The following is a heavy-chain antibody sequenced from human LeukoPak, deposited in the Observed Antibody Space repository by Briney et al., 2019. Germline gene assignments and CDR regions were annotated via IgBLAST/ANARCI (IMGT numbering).Heavy chain of an antibody. CDR2: IKQDGSEK. V-gene: IGHV3-7*01. CDR1: GFTFSSYW. Sequence: GGALRLSCAASGFTFSSYWMSWVRQAPGKGLEGVAHIKQDGSEKYYVDSVKGRFTISRDNAKNSLYLQMNSLRAEDTAVYYCAREASRYSSSLHTPHGDPWGQGTLVTVSS. D-gene: IGHD6-13*01. CDR3: AREASRYSSSLHTPHGDP. J-gene: IGHJ5*02.